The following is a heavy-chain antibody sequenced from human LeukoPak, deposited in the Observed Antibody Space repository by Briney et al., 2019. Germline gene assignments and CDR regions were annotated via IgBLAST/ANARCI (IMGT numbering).Heavy chain of an antibody. CDR1: GYSISSYY. CDR2: LDYSGST. V-gene: IGHV4-59*01. D-gene: IGHD6-6*01. J-gene: IGHJ4*02. Sequence: PSETLSLTCTVSGYSISSYYWTWIRQPPGKGLEWIGYLDYSGSTNYNPSLKSRVTISVDTSKNQFSLKLSSVTAADTAMFYCARRHVQYSSSSDPYYFDYWGQGTLVTVSS. CDR3: ARRHVQYSSSSDPYYFDY.